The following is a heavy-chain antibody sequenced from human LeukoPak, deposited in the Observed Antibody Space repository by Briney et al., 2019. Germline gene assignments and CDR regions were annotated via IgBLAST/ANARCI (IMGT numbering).Heavy chain of an antibody. V-gene: IGHV5-51*01. J-gene: IGHJ4*02. CDR2: IYPGDSDT. D-gene: IGHD3-22*01. CDR1: GYSFTSYW. Sequence: GESLKTSCKGSGYSFTSYWIGWVRQMPGKGLEWMGIIYPGDSDTRYSPSFQGQVTISADKSISTAYLQWSSLKASDTAMYYCARSTRMGSGYYFFDYWGQGTLVTVSS. CDR3: ARSTRMGSGYYFFDY.